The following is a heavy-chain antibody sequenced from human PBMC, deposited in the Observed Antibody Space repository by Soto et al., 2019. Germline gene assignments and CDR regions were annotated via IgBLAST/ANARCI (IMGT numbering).Heavy chain of an antibody. CDR1: GFTFSGYW. D-gene: IGHD4-4*01. CDR3: ARESYSFNDY. V-gene: IGHV3-74*01. J-gene: IGHJ4*02. CDR2: LNPDGGST. Sequence: EVQLVESGGGLVLPGGSLRISCAASGFTFSGYWMHWVRQSPGEGLGWVSRLNPDGGSTNYADSVKGRFTISRDNAKNTLFLQMNGLRAEDTAVYYCARESYSFNDYWGRGTLVTVSS.